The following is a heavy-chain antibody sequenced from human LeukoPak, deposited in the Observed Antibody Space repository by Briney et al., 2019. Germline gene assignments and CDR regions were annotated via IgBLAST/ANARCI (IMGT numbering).Heavy chain of an antibody. D-gene: IGHD3-10*01. CDR2: ISDSGDAT. V-gene: IGHV3-23*01. Sequence: HTGGSLRLSCAASGFMFSNYGVSWVSQAPGKGMEWAAAISDSGDATHYADSVKGRFTISRDNSKNTLYLQMNSLRDEDTALYYCAKVESGSSFDYWGQGTLVTVSS. J-gene: IGHJ4*02. CDR3: AKVESGSSFDY. CDR1: GFMFSNYG.